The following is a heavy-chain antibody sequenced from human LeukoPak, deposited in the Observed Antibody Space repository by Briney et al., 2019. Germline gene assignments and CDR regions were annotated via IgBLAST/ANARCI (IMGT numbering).Heavy chain of an antibody. CDR2: ISGSDST. Sequence: GGSLRLSCAASGFTFSSFAMSWVRQAPGKGLEWVSAISGSDSTYYADSVKGRFAISRDNSKNTLYLQMNSLRAEDTAIYYCAKGVRFLDWWILDYWGQGSLVTVSS. CDR1: GFTFSSFA. D-gene: IGHD3-9*01. V-gene: IGHV3-23*01. CDR3: AKGVRFLDWWILDY. J-gene: IGHJ4*02.